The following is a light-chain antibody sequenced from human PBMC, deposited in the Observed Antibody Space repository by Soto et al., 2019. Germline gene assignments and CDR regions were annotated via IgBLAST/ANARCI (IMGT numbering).Light chain of an antibody. Sequence: EIVMTQSPDTLSLSPGERATLSCRASQSVSSNLAWYKQKPGQAPRLLIYGASSRATGVPDRVSGSGSGTDFTLTINRLEPEDFEVYYCQQYGNFPYTFGQGTKVDIK. CDR1: QSVSSN. J-gene: IGKJ2*01. V-gene: IGKV3-20*01. CDR3: QQYGNFPYT. CDR2: GAS.